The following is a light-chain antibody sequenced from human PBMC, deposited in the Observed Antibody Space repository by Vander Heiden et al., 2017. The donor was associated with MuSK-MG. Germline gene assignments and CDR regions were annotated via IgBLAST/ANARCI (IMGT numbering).Light chain of an antibody. CDR3: PYHYFATGV. Sequence: NFILTQPHSVSESPGKTVSISCTRSSGNIVSNYVEWYQQRPGSSPTIVIFDDDHRPSGVPDRFSGSIDISYTSASLVISGLTAEDEAYYYCPYHYFATGVFGGGTKLTVL. J-gene: IGLJ3*02. CDR2: DDD. CDR1: SGNIVSNY. V-gene: IGLV6-57*01.